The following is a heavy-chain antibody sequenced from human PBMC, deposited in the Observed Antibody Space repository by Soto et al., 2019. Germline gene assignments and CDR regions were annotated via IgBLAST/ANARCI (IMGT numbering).Heavy chain of an antibody. CDR3: AKDRPAGGIAAFYCDF. V-gene: IGHV3-23*01. J-gene: IGHJ5*01. CDR2: ISATGGGT. Sequence: RVRKTTGKGLEWVSLISATGGGTYYADSVKGRFTISRDNSHNTLYLQVHSLTAEDTAVYYCAKDRPAGGIAAFYCDFWGPGAPVS. D-gene: IGHD2-15*01.